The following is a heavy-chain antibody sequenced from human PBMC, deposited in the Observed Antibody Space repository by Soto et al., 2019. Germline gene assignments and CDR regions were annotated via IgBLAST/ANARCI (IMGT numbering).Heavy chain of an antibody. CDR1: GFTFSSYA. D-gene: IGHD3-22*01. J-gene: IGHJ3*02. CDR3: XNASQTYYYDSRRVPNAFDI. CDR2: IIGSGGST. Sequence: GGSLRLSCAASGFTFSSYALSWVRQAPGKGLEWVSAIIGSGGSTYYSASGKGRFTISRDNSKNTLYLQMKTRRAAHTAVYYCXNASQTYYYDSRRVPNAFDISDQGTILNVSS. V-gene: IGHV3-23*01.